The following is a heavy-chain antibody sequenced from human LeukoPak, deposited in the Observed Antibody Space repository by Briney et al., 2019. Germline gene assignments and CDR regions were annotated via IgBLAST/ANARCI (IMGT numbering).Heavy chain of an antibody. Sequence: GGSLRLSCAASGFTFNNYEMHWVRRAPGKGLEWVSYISSGGGTVYYADSVKGRFTVSRDNAKNSLYLQMSSLRDEDTALYYYATSALNQAVAGRSPLQDCWGQGTLVTVSS. J-gene: IGHJ4*02. V-gene: IGHV3-48*03. D-gene: IGHD6-19*01. CDR1: GFTFNNYE. CDR2: ISSGGGTV. CDR3: ATSALNQAVAGRSPLQDC.